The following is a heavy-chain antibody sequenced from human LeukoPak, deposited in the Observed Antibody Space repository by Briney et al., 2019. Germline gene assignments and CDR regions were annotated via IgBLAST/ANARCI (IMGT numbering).Heavy chain of an antibody. CDR2: IYYSGST. Sequence: SETLSLTCTVSSDSISSSYWSWMRQPPGKGLEWIGYIYYSGSTNYNPSLKSRVAISVDTSKNQFSLKLNSVTAADTAVYYCARGYCSSTICFQYFHHWGQGTLVTVSS. J-gene: IGHJ1*01. CDR3: ARGYCSSTICFQYFHH. D-gene: IGHD2-2*01. CDR1: SDSISSSY. V-gene: IGHV4-59*01.